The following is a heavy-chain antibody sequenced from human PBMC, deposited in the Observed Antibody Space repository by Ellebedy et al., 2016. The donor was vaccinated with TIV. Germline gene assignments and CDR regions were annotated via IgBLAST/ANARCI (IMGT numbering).Heavy chain of an antibody. CDR2: VYYSGST. CDR1: GGSISSGSYY. Sequence: MPSETLSLTCNVSGGSISSGSYYWGWVRQPPGKGLEWIGSVYYSGSTYYNPSLKSRVNISRDTSKNQFSLKLSSVTAADTAVYYCARARVAGVRWFDPWGQGTLVTVSS. CDR3: ARARVAGVRWFDP. V-gene: IGHV4-39*01. J-gene: IGHJ5*02. D-gene: IGHD6-19*01.